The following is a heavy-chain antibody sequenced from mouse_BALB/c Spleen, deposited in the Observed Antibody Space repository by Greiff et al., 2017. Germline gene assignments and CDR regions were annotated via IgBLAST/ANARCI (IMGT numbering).Heavy chain of an antibody. V-gene: IGHV5-17*02. J-gene: IGHJ2*01. CDR2: ISSGSSTI. Sequence: EVKLMESGGGLVQPGGSRKLSCAASGFTFSSFGMHWVRQAPEKGLEWVAYISSGSSTIYYADTVKGRFTISRDNPKNTLFLQMTSLRSEDTAMYYCARYYYYFDYWGQGTTLTVSS. CDR1: GFTFSSFG. CDR3: ARYYYYFDY. D-gene: IGHD1-1*02.